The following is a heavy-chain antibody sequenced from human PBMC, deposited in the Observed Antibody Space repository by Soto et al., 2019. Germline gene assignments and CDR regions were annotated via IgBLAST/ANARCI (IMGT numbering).Heavy chain of an antibody. CDR2: ISAYNGNT. CDR1: GYTFTSYG. CDR3: ARESIVVVPAAMYYYYGMDV. Sequence: ASVKVSCKASGYTFTSYGISWVRQAPGQGLEWMGWISAYNGNTNYAQKLQGRVTMTTDTSTSTAYMELRSLRSDDTAVHYCARESIVVVPAAMYYYYGMDVWGQGTTVTVSS. D-gene: IGHD2-2*01. J-gene: IGHJ6*02. V-gene: IGHV1-18*04.